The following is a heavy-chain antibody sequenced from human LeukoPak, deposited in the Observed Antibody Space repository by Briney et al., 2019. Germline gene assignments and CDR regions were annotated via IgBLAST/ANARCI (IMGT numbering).Heavy chain of an antibody. J-gene: IGHJ4*02. CDR3: ARASRGSGTGGTPFDY. D-gene: IGHD3-10*01. V-gene: IGHV1-69*04. Sequence: GASVKVSCKASGGTFSSYAISWVRQAPGQELEWMGRIIPILGIANYAQKFQGRVTITADKSTSTAYMELSSLRSEDTAVYYCARASRGSGTGGTPFDYWGQGTLVTVSS. CDR2: IIPILGIA. CDR1: GGTFSSYA.